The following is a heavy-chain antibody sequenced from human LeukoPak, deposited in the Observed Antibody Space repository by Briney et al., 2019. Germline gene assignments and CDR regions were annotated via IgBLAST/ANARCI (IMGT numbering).Heavy chain of an antibody. CDR1: GFTFSSHG. D-gene: IGHD4-17*01. CDR2: IQYDGSNK. CDR3: AKDDGDTRTPTEYFQH. J-gene: IGHJ1*01. V-gene: IGHV3-30*02. Sequence: GGSLRLSCAASGFTFSSHGMHWVRQAPGKGLEWVTFIQYDGSNKYYADSVKGRFTISRDNSKNTLYLQMNSLRAEDTAVYYCAKDDGDTRTPTEYFQHWGQGALVTVSS.